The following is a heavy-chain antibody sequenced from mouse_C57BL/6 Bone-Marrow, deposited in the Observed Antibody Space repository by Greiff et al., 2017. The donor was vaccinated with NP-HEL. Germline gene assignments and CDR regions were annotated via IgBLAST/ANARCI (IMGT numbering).Heavy chain of an antibody. CDR1: GFTFSDYY. D-gene: IGHD1-1*01. CDR2: INYDGSST. CDR3: ARRGHYYGSYWYFDV. V-gene: IGHV5-16*01. J-gene: IGHJ1*03. Sequence: EVKLVESEGGLVQPGSSMKLSCTASGFTFSDYYMAWVRQVPEKGLEWVANINYDGSSTYYLDSLKSRFIISRDNAKNILYLQMSSLKSEDTATYYCARRGHYYGSYWYFDVWGTGTTVTVSS.